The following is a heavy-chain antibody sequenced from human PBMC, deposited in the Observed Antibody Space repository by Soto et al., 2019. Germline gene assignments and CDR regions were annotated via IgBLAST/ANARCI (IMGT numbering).Heavy chain of an antibody. CDR3: AREKVGTTFFDT. CDR1: GFAISRGYY. Sequence: LSLTCSVSGFAISRGYYWSWVRQPPGKGLEWIGSIYPSVSSYHNPSLATRLGLSIDASKNQFTLNLTSVTAADTALYFCAREKVGTTFFDTWGQGIQVTVSS. CDR2: IYPSVSS. V-gene: IGHV4-38-2*02. D-gene: IGHD2-21*02. J-gene: IGHJ4*02.